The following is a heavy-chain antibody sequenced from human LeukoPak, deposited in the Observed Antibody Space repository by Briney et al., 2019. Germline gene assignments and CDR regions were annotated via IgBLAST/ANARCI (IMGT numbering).Heavy chain of an antibody. D-gene: IGHD3-9*01. CDR3: AVMAYYDILTGLPNDY. CDR2: ISSSSSYI. J-gene: IGHJ4*02. V-gene: IGHV3-21*01. Sequence: MTGGSLRLSCAASGFTFSSYSMNWVRQAPGKGLEWVSSISSSSSYIYYADSVKGRFTISRDNAKNSLYLQMNSLRAEDTAVYYCAVMAYYDILTGLPNDYWGQGTLVTVSS. CDR1: GFTFSSYS.